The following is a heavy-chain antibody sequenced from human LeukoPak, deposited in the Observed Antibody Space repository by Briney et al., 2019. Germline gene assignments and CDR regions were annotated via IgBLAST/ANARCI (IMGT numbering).Heavy chain of an antibody. D-gene: IGHD3-22*01. CDR1: GGSISSYY. J-gene: IGHJ4*02. CDR2: IYTSGST. CDR3: ATHYRDRSGSLYYFDY. Sequence: SETLSLTCTVSGGSISSYYWSWIRQPAGKGLEWIGRIYTSGSTNYNPSLKSRVTMSVDTSKNQFSLKLNSVTAADTAVFYCATHYRDRSGSLYYFDYWGQGTLVTVSS. V-gene: IGHV4-4*07.